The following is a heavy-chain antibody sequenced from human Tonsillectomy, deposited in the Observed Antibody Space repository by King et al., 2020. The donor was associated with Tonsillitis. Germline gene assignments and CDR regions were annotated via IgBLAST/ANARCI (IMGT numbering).Heavy chain of an antibody. V-gene: IGHV1-69*09. CDR3: ARHAGYCSGGSCYGLYYYYMDV. CDR1: GGIFSSYA. J-gene: IGHJ6*03. D-gene: IGHD2-15*01. Sequence: QLVQSGAEVKKPESSVKVSCTASGGIFSSYAISWVQQAPGQGLEWMGRIIPMLDITNYAQKFQGRVTITADKSTSTAYMELSSLRSEDTAVYYCARHAGYCSGGSCYGLYYYYMDVWGKGTTVTVSS. CDR2: IIPMLDIT.